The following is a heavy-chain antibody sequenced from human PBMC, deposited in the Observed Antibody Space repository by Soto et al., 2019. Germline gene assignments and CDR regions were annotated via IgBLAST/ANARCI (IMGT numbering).Heavy chain of an antibody. D-gene: IGHD3-10*01. CDR1: GFTVSNNY. Sequence: EVQLVESGGGLIQPGGSLRLSCAVSGFTVSNNYMSWVRQAPGKGLEGVSVIYSGGYTAYGDSVKGRFTISRDNSKNPLYPQMNSQGADAPAVYSWGTQPGGGGYWGQGTLVTVSS. CDR2: IYSGGYT. J-gene: IGHJ4*02. V-gene: IGHV3-53*01. CDR3: GTQPGGGGY.